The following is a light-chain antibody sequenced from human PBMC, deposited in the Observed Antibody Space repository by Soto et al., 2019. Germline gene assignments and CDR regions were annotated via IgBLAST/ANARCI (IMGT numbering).Light chain of an antibody. J-gene: IGLJ1*01. CDR3: AAWDDSLNGYV. Sequence: QSVLTQPRSASGTPGPRVTISCSGSSSNIGSNTVNWYQQRPGTAPKLLIYTNNQRPSGVPDRFSSSKSGTSASLAISGLESEDEADYYCAAWDDSLNGYVVGTGTKLTVL. V-gene: IGLV1-44*01. CDR1: SSNIGSNT. CDR2: TNN.